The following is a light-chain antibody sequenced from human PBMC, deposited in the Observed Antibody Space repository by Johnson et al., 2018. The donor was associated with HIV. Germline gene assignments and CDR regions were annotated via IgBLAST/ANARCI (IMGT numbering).Light chain of an antibody. CDR1: SSNIGNNY. J-gene: IGLJ1*01. Sequence: QSVLTQPPSVSAAPGQKVTISCSGSSSNIGNNYVSWYQQFPGTAPKLLIYDNNKRPSGIPDRFSGSKSGTSATLYITGLQTGDEADYYCGTWDSSLSAPRVFGTGTKFTV. CDR3: GTWDSSLSAPRV. V-gene: IGLV1-51*01. CDR2: DNN.